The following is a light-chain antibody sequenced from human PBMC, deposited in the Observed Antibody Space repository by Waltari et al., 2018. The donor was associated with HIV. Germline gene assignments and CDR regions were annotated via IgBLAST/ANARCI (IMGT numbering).Light chain of an antibody. Sequence: QSALTQPPSVSGAPGQRVTISCTGLRSTTFGTTYDVHWYQHLPGTGPRLIISTNTNRPSGVPDRFSASKSGTSASLAIVGLQAEDEADYYCQSFDRLSASPIFGGGTRLTVL. CDR1: RSTTFGTTYD. J-gene: IGLJ2*01. CDR3: QSFDRLSASPI. V-gene: IGLV1-40*01. CDR2: TNT.